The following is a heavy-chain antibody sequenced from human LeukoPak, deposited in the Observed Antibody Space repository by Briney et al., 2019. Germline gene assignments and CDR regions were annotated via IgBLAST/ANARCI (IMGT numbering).Heavy chain of an antibody. CDR2: IRYDGSNK. D-gene: IGHD2-15*01. CDR1: GFTFSSYG. CDR3: AKDLSLGYCSGGSSYPGSLRWSYFDY. V-gene: IGHV3-30*02. J-gene: IGHJ4*02. Sequence: GGSLRLSCAASGFTFSSYGMHWVRQAPGKGLEWVAFIRYDGSNKYYADSVKGRFTISRDNSKNTLYLQMNSLRAEDTAGYYCAKDLSLGYCSGGSSYPGSLRWSYFDYWGQGTLVTVSS.